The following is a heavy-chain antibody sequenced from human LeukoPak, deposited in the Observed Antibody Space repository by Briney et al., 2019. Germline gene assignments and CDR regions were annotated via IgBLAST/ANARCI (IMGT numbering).Heavy chain of an antibody. CDR3: ARDKAEGPSRLDN. Sequence: GGSLRLSCAASGFTVSSNYMSWVRQAPGKGLEWVANIKQDGSENYYVDSVKGRFTISRDNAKNSLYLQMSGLRAEDTAVYYCARDKAEGPSRLDNWGQGTLVTVSS. CDR2: IKQDGSEN. D-gene: IGHD2-2*01. CDR1: GFTVSSNY. V-gene: IGHV3-7*01. J-gene: IGHJ4*02.